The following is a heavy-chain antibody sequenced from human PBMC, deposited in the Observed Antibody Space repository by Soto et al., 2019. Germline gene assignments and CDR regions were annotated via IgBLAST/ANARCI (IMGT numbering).Heavy chain of an antibody. CDR1: GGSVSSGSHY. CDR2: IYYSGST. D-gene: IGHD5-18*01. J-gene: IGHJ3*02. Sequence: LETLSLTCTVSGGSVSSGSHYWSWIRQPPGKGLEWIGYIYYSGSTNYNPSLKSRVTISVDTSKNQFSLKLSSVTAADTAVYYCASVFRRGYSYGYHAFDIWGQGTMVTVSS. V-gene: IGHV4-61*01. CDR3: ASVFRRGYSYGYHAFDI.